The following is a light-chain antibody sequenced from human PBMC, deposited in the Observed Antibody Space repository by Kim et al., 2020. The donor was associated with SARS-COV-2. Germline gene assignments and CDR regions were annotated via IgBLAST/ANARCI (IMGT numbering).Light chain of an antibody. J-gene: IGKJ2*01. CDR3: QQYDSYPYT. Sequence: SSSVGDRVTIPCRASQSISSWLAWYQQKPGKAPNVLIYGASSLESGVPSRFSGSGSGTEFSLTISSLQPDDFATYYCQQYDSYPYTFGQGTKLEI. CDR2: GAS. V-gene: IGKV1-5*01. CDR1: QSISSW.